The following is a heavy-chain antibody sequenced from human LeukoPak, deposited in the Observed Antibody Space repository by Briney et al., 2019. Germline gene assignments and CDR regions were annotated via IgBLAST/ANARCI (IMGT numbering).Heavy chain of an antibody. D-gene: IGHD6-13*01. J-gene: IGHJ4*02. CDR1: GYSISSGYY. Sequence: PSETLSLTCTVSGYSISSGYYWGWIRQPPGKGLEWIGSIYHSGSTYYNPSLKSRVTISVDTSKNQFSLKLSSVTAADTAVYYCARDQAAGSSGIDYWGQGTLVTVSS. CDR2: IYHSGST. V-gene: IGHV4-38-2*02. CDR3: ARDQAAGSSGIDY.